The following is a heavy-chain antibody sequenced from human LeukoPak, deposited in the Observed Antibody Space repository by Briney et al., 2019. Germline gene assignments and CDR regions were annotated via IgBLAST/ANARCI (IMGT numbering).Heavy chain of an antibody. V-gene: IGHV3-49*04. CDR3: TSMVDTYGSKDY. D-gene: IGHD5-18*01. CDR2: IRSKAYDGTT. J-gene: IGHJ4*02. CDR1: GFTFGDYA. Sequence: GRSLRLSCTASGFTFGDYAMSWVRQAPGKGLEWVGFIRSKAYDGTTEYAASVKGRFTISRDDSKSIAYLQMNSLKTEDTAVYYCTSMVDTYGSKDYWGQGTLVTVSS.